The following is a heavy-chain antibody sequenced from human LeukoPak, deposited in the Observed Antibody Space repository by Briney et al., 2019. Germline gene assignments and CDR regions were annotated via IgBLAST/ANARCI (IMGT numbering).Heavy chain of an antibody. D-gene: IGHD3-22*01. CDR2: IYYSEDT. Sequence: SETLSLTCTVSDCAITGFYLSWIRQPPGQGLEWIGYIYYSEDTNYNPSLQSRVTLSVDTSKTQFSLKLTFVTAADTAVYYCARSTYYDSSAYYDDYWGRGTLVTVSS. V-gene: IGHV4-59*01. J-gene: IGHJ4*02. CDR3: ARSTYYDSSAYYDDY. CDR1: DCAITGFY.